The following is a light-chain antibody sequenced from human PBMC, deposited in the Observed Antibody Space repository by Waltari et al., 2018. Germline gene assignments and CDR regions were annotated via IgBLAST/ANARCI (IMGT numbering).Light chain of an antibody. CDR2: EVS. Sequence: QSALTQPPSASGSPGQSVTISCTGTSSYVGDYDYVSWYQQTPGKAPKLIFYEVSKRPSGVPDRFSGSKSGNTASLTVSGLQAEDEADYYCGSFAGSINWVFGGGTKLTVL. CDR1: SSYVGDYDY. V-gene: IGLV2-8*01. J-gene: IGLJ3*02. CDR3: GSFAGSINWV.